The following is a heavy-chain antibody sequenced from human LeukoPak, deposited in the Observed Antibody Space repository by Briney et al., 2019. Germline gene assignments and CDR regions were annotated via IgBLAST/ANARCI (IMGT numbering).Heavy chain of an antibody. CDR2: IHSSGST. CDR1: GGSISSSYYY. CDR3: ARGSNYYESGKGWFDP. V-gene: IGHV4-61*02. J-gene: IGHJ5*02. Sequence: PSETLSLTCTVSGGSISSSYYYWSWVRQPAGKGLEWIGRIHSSGSTKYNPSLKTRVTISVDTSKNQFSLKLSSVTAADTSVYFCARGSNYYESGKGWFDPWGQGTLVTVSS. D-gene: IGHD3-10*01.